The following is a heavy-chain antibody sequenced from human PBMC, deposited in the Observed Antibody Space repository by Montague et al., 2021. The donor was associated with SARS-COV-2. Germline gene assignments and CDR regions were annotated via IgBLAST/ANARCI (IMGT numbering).Heavy chain of an antibody. V-gene: IGHV4-39*01. CDR3: ARETHTSGWFQQFDY. CDR2: IYYSGTT. CDR1: GGSISSSIYY. Sequence: SETLSLTCTVSGGSISSSIYYWGWIRQPPGKGLEWIGSIYYSGTTYYDPSLQSRVTISVDTSKKQFSLKLSSVTAADTAVYYCARETHTSGWFQQFDYWGQGTLVTVSS. J-gene: IGHJ4*02. D-gene: IGHD6-19*01.